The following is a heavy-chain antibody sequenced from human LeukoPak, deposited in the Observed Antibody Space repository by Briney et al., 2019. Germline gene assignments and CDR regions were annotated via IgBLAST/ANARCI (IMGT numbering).Heavy chain of an antibody. Sequence: GESLRISCQGSGYTFTSYWISWVRQLPGKGLEWMGRIDPSDSYTNYSPSFQGHVTISADKSISTAYLQWSSLKASDTAMYYCAVGAAGCSSTSCYHYWGQGTLVTVSS. CDR2: IDPSDSYT. V-gene: IGHV5-10-1*01. CDR1: GYTFTSYW. J-gene: IGHJ4*02. CDR3: AVGAAGCSSTSCYHY. D-gene: IGHD2-2*01.